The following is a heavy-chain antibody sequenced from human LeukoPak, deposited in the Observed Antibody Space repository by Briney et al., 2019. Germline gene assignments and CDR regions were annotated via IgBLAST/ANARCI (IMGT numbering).Heavy chain of an antibody. Sequence: GGSLRLSCVVSVFTFSRYWMYWVRQAPGKGLVGVSRINSDGRSTRNAGSVKGRFTISRDNAKNSLYLQMSYLTAEDTAVYYCARDGSGLYLYYYMDVWGKGTTVTVSS. V-gene: IGHV3-74*01. D-gene: IGHD6-25*01. CDR1: VFTFSRYW. CDR3: ARDGSGLYLYYYMDV. J-gene: IGHJ6*03. CDR2: INSDGRST.